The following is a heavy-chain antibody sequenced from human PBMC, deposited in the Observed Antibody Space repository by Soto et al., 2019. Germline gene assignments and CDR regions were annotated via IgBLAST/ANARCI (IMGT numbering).Heavy chain of an antibody. J-gene: IGHJ5*02. V-gene: IGHV3-23*01. CDR3: AKSSGWYVNNWLDP. CDR2: ITGSGGGT. D-gene: IGHD6-19*01. Sequence: WGSLRLSFVPSGFTFSSYAMTWVRQAPGNGLEWVSSITGSGGGTYHAASVKGRFTISRDNAKNTLYLQMNSLKAEDSAIYYCAKSSGWYVNNWLDPWGQGTLVTVSS. CDR1: GFTFSSYA.